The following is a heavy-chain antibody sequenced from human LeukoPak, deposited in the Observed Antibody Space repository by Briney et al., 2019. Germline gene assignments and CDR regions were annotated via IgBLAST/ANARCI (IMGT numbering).Heavy chain of an antibody. Sequence: GASVKVSCKASGYTFTSYAMNWVRQAPGQGLEWMGWINTNTGNPTYAQGFTGRFVFSLDTSVSTAYLQISSLKAEDTAVYYCARESDIVVVVAATRWFDPWGQGTLVTVSS. CDR2: INTNTGNP. CDR3: ARESDIVVVVAATRWFDP. D-gene: IGHD2-15*01. V-gene: IGHV7-4-1*02. J-gene: IGHJ5*02. CDR1: GYTFTSYA.